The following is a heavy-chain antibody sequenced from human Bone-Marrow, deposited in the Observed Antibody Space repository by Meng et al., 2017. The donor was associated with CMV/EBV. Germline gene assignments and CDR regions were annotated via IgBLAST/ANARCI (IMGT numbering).Heavy chain of an antibody. Sequence: SLKISCAASGFTFDDYAMHWVRQAPGKGLEWVSGISWNSGSIGYADSVKGRFTISRDNAKNSLYLQMNSLRAEDTALYYCAKGLEMAYYYYGMDVCGQATTVTVSS. CDR2: ISWNSGSI. V-gene: IGHV3-9*01. CDR1: GFTFDDYA. D-gene: IGHD5-24*01. J-gene: IGHJ6*02. CDR3: AKGLEMAYYYYGMDV.